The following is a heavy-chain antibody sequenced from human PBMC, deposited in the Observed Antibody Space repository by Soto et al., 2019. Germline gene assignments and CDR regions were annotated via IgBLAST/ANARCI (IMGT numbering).Heavy chain of an antibody. CDR2: ISSSSSYI. D-gene: IGHD1-26*01. J-gene: IGHJ6*02. CDR1: GFTFSSYS. Sequence: SLRLSCAASGFTFSSYSMNWVRQAPGKGLEWVSSISSSSSYIYYADSVKGRFTISRDNAKNSLYLQMNSLRAEDTAVYYCARDLVSGRYYYYYGMDVWGQGPTVTVSS. V-gene: IGHV3-21*01. CDR3: ARDLVSGRYYYYYGMDV.